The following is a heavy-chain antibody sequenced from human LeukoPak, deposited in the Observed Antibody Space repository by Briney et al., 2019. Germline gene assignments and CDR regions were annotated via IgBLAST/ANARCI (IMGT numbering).Heavy chain of an antibody. V-gene: IGHV4-59*01. CDR3: AKRGAIAGFFEF. D-gene: IGHD2-21*01. Sequence: SETLSLTCIVSGDSISTYYWSWIRQPPGKGLEWIGYTYASGNTKYDPSFESRVTVSGDRSRNQFSLKLTSVNAADMAVYYCAKRGAIAGFFEFWGQGILVTVSS. CDR2: TYASGNT. CDR1: GDSISTYY. J-gene: IGHJ4*02.